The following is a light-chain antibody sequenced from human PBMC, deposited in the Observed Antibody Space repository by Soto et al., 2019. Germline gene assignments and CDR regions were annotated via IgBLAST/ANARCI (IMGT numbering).Light chain of an antibody. CDR1: QDISNY. Sequence: DIQMTQSPSSLSASVGDRVTITCQASQDISNYLNWYQQKPGKAPKLLIYDASTLETGVPSSFSGSGSGTAFTFTISSLQPEDIATYYCQQYSDLPFTFGGGAKVEIK. CDR3: QQYSDLPFT. CDR2: DAS. V-gene: IGKV1-33*01. J-gene: IGKJ4*01.